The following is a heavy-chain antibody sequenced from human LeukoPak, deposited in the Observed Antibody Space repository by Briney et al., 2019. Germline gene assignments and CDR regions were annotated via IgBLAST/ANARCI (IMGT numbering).Heavy chain of an antibody. V-gene: IGHV3-48*02. CDR3: ARGATPDY. CDR1: GFSLSSYN. CDR2: ISSSSSTI. J-gene: IGHJ4*02. Sequence: PGGSLRLSCAASGFSLSSYNMNWVRQGPGKGLEWISYISSSSSTIYYADSVKGRFTISRDNAKNSLYLQMDSLRDEDTAVYYCARGATPDYWGQGTLVTVSS.